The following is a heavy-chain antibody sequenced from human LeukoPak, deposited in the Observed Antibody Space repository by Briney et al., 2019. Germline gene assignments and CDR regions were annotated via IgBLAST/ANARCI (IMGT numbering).Heavy chain of an antibody. CDR2: IYYSGST. D-gene: IGHD6-13*01. CDR3: ARVKYSSSWSYFDY. V-gene: IGHV4-59*01. CDR1: GGSISSYY. Sequence: SETLSLTCTVSGGSISSYYWSWIRQPPGKGLEWIGYIYYSGSTDYNPSLKSRVTISVDTSKNQFSLKLSSVTAADTAVYYCARVKYSSSWSYFDYWGQGTLVTVSS. J-gene: IGHJ4*02.